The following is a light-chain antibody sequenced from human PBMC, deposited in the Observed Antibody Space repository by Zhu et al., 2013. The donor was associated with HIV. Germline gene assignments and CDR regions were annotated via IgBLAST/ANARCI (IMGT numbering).Light chain of an antibody. CDR2: GIS. CDR1: QTIGRNY. CDR3: QQYGSSPLT. Sequence: EIVLTQSPGTLSLSPGERATLSCRASQTIGRNYLAWYQQKPGQAPRLLIFGISLRATGIPDRFTGFGSGTDFTLTINRLEPDDSAVYFCQQYGSSPLTFGGGTRMEIK. V-gene: IGKV3-20*01. J-gene: IGKJ4*01.